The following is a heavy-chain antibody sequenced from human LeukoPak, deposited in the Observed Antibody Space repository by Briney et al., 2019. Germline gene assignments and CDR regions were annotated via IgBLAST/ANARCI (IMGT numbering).Heavy chain of an antibody. CDR2: IYPGDSDT. CDR3: ARQGGAYCSSTSCYPEGWFDP. CDR1: GYSFTSYW. V-gene: IGHV5-51*01. Sequence: GESLKISCKGSGYSFTSYWIGWGRQMPGKGLEWMGIIYPGDSDTRYSPSFQGQVTISADKSISTAYLQWSSLKASDTAMYYCARQGGAYCSSTSCYPEGWFDPWGQGTLVTVSS. J-gene: IGHJ5*02. D-gene: IGHD2-2*01.